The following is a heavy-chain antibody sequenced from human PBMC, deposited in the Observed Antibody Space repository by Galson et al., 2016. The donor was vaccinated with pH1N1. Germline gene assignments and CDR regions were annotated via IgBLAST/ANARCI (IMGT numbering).Heavy chain of an antibody. Sequence: SLRLSCAASGFIFTGYSMNWVRQAPGKGLEWVSSISGGSFHIYSADSVKGRFSISRDTAKNSQFLQMNSLRAEETVQYYCARDRSGRGITSSYDMDVWGQGTTVT. J-gene: IGHJ6*02. D-gene: IGHD3-10*01. CDR3: ARDRSGRGITSSYDMDV. CDR1: GFIFTGYS. CDR2: ISGGSFHI. V-gene: IGHV3-21*01.